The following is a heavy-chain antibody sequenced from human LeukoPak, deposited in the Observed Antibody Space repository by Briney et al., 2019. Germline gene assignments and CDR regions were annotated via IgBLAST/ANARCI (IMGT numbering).Heavy chain of an antibody. D-gene: IGHD2-21*02. J-gene: IGHJ4*02. CDR1: GFTFSTYG. CDR2: ISGSGGST. V-gene: IGHV3-23*01. CDR3: AKDISGGDCPDY. Sequence: GGSLRLSCEASGFTFSTYGINWVRQAPGKGLEWVSAISGSGGSTYYADSVKGRFTISRDNSKNTVYLQMNSLRAEDTAVYYCAKDISGGDCPDYWGQGTPVTVSS.